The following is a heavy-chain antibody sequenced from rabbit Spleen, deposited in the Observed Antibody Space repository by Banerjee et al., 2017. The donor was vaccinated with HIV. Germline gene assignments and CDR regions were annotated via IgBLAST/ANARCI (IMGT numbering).Heavy chain of an antibody. D-gene: IGHD1-1*01. CDR2: IVSGSSGTT. CDR1: GFDFSTYY. CDR3: ARDLTGVIGWNFGW. Sequence: QSSEESGGDLVKPGASLTLTCKASGFDFSTYYMCWVRQAPGKGLEWIACIVSGSSGTTWYASWAKGRFTISKSSSTTVTLQMTSLTAADTATYFCARDLTGVIGWNFGWWGQGTLVTVS. V-gene: IGHV1S40*01. J-gene: IGHJ4*01.